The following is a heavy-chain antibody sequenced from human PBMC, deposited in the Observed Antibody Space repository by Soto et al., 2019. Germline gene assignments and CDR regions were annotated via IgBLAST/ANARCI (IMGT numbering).Heavy chain of an antibody. V-gene: IGHV3-23*01. CDR2: IGDSGATT. Sequence: PVGSLRRSCSASVFPFSGYGMNWFRQAPGKGLDWVSSIGDSGATTYYADSVRGRFTISRDNSKDTLYLQMNSLRAEDTAVYYCAKNQWELLNWGQGTLVTVSS. J-gene: IGHJ4*02. D-gene: IGHD1-26*01. CDR1: VFPFSGYG. CDR3: AKNQWELLN.